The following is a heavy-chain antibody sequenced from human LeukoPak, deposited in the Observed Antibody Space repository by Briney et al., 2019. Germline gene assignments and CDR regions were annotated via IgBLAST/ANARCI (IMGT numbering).Heavy chain of an antibody. D-gene: IGHD6-19*01. CDR2: ISGSGGST. V-gene: IGHV3-23*01. CDR3: GKAEAGTYYFDY. CDR1: GFTFSRFG. Sequence: GGSLRLSCAASGFTFSRFGMHWVRQAPAKGLEWVSAISGSGGSTYYADSVKGRFTISRDNSKNTLYLQMSSLRVEDTAVYYCGKAEAGTYYFDYWGQGTLVTVSS. J-gene: IGHJ4*02.